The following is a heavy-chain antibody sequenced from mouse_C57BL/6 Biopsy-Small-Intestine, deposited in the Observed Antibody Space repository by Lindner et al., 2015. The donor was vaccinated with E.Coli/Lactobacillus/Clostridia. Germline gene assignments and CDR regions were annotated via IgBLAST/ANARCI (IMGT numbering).Heavy chain of an antibody. J-gene: IGHJ2*01. CDR3: ARLGYSNYPLFDY. CDR1: GYSFTGYF. Sequence: VQLQESGPEPVKPGASVKISCKDSGYSFTGYFMNWVKQSHGKSLEWIGRINPYNGDTFYNQKFKGKATLTVDKSSSTAHMELRSLTSEDSAVYYCARLGYSNYPLFDYWGQGTTLTVSS. D-gene: IGHD2-5*01. CDR2: INPYNGDT. V-gene: IGHV1-20*01.